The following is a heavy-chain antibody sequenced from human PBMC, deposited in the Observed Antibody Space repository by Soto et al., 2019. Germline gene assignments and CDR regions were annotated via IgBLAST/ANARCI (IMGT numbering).Heavy chain of an antibody. D-gene: IGHD1-26*01. Sequence: QLQLQESGSGLVKPSQTLSLTCAVSGGSISSGGYSWSWIRQPPGKGLEWIGYIYHSGSTYYNPSLKSRVTISVDRSKNQFSLKLSSVTAADTAVYYCASVKSYSGSYYDGMDVWGQGTTVTVSS. J-gene: IGHJ6*02. CDR1: GGSISSGGYS. CDR3: ASVKSYSGSYYDGMDV. V-gene: IGHV4-30-2*01. CDR2: IYHSGST.